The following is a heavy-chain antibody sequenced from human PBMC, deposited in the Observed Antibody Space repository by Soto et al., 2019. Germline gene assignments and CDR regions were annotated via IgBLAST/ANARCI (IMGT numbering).Heavy chain of an antibody. Sequence: GGSLRLSCAVSGFTFRSYAMHWVRQAPGKGLEWVAVISHDGSNIYYANSVKGRFTISRDNSKNTLYLQMNSLRAEDTAVYYCAKSAHYDFFGYFDYWGQGTLVTVSS. CDR2: ISHDGSNI. CDR1: GFTFRSYA. D-gene: IGHD3-3*01. CDR3: AKSAHYDFFGYFDY. V-gene: IGHV3-30*18. J-gene: IGHJ4*02.